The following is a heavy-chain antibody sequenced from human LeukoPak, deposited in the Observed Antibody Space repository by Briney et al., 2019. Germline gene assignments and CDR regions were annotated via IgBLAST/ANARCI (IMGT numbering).Heavy chain of an antibody. Sequence: GGSLRLSCAASGFTFSSYGMHWVRQAPGKGLEWVAVIWYDGSNKYYADSVKGRFTISRDNSKNTLYLQMNSLRAEDTAVYYCAKDPSRGTGKDVWGRGTTDTVSS. V-gene: IGHV3-33*06. CDR1: GFTFSSYG. D-gene: IGHD3-16*01. CDR3: AKDPSRGTGKDV. J-gene: IGHJ6*04. CDR2: IWYDGSNK.